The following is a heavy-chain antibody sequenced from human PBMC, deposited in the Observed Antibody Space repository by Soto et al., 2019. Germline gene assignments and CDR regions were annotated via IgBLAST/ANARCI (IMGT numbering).Heavy chain of an antibody. D-gene: IGHD3-22*01. CDR3: AKGADSSGYYNFDY. J-gene: IGHJ4*02. CDR2: ISYDGSNK. CDR1: GFTFSSYG. Sequence: QVQLVESGGGVVQPGRSLRLSCAASGFTFSSYGMHWVRQAPGKGLEWVAVISYDGSNKYYAESVKGRFTISRDNSKNTLYLQMNRLRAEDTAVYYCAKGADSSGYYNFDYWGQGTLVTVSS. V-gene: IGHV3-30*18.